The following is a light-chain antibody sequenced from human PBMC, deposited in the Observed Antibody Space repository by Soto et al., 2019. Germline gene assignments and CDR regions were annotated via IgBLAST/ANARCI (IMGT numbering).Light chain of an antibody. V-gene: IGLV2-23*02. Sequence: QSALTQPASVSGPPGQSITISCTGTSRNVGSYKLVSWYQQHPGKAPKLMIFEVNKRPSGVSNRFSGSKSGNTASLTISGLKVEDEADYYCCSSGGSPTYVFGTGTKLTVL. CDR1: SRNVGSYKL. CDR3: CSSGGSPTYV. CDR2: EVN. J-gene: IGLJ1*01.